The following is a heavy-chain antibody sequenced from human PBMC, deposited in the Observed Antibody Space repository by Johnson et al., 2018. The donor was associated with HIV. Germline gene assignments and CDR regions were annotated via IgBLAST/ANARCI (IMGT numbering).Heavy chain of an antibody. CDR1: GFTFNRYG. Sequence: QVQLVESGGGVVQPARSLRLSSSASGFTFNRYGMPWVRQAPGKGPAWVAFLSHDERIESSAASVKGRFTISRDNPWNTLYLQMNNLTTEDTAVYYCAKSVVVVLVGDNDDAFDIWGQGTMVTVSS. CDR2: LSHDERIE. V-gene: IGHV3-30*18. CDR3: AKSVVVVLVGDNDDAFDI. J-gene: IGHJ3*02. D-gene: IGHD2-21*01.